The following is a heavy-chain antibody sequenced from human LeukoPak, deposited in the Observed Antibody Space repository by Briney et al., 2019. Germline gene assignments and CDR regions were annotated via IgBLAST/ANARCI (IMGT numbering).Heavy chain of an antibody. CDR3: ARRSSGLYYFDY. J-gene: IGHJ4*02. V-gene: IGHV5-51*01. CDR2: IYPGDSDT. D-gene: IGHD3-22*01. Sequence: GESLKISCKGSGYTFPTYWIAWVRQMPGKGLEWMGIIYPGDSDTRYSPSFQGQVTISADKSVSTAYLQWSSLKASDTAMYYCARRSSGLYYFDYWGQGTLVTVSS. CDR1: GYTFPTYW.